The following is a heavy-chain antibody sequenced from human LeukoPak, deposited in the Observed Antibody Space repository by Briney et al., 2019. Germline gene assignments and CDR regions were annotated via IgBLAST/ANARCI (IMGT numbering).Heavy chain of an antibody. Sequence: SETLSLTCSVFGASFSGNYWIWIHQPPGKGLEWIGEITHVGDSNYNPSLKSRVTISLDTSKSQFSLKLHSLTAADTAVYYCARGNRRLAYYGSGSRLPFDYWGQGTLVTVSS. CDR1: GASFSGNY. D-gene: IGHD3-10*01. J-gene: IGHJ4*02. V-gene: IGHV4-34*01. CDR3: ARGNRRLAYYGSGSRLPFDY. CDR2: ITHVGDS.